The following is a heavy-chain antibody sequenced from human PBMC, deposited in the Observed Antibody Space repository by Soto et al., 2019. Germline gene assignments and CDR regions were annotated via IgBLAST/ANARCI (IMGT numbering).Heavy chain of an antibody. D-gene: IGHD6-13*01. CDR3: ARGGSQYSSSWSTHFQH. J-gene: IGHJ1*01. CDR2: IYYRGST. V-gene: IGHV4-31*03. CDR1: GGSISSGGYY. Sequence: SETLSLTCTVSGGSISSGGYYWSWIRQHPGKGLEWIGYIYYRGSTYYNPSLKSRVTISVDTSKNQFSLKLSSVTAADTAVYYCARGGSQYSSSWSTHFQHWGQGTLVTVSS.